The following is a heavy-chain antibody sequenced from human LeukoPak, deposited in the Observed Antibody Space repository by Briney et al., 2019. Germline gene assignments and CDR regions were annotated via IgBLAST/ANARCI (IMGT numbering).Heavy chain of an antibody. CDR3: AKDRDSSSWYFDY. V-gene: IGHV3-30-3*01. D-gene: IGHD6-13*01. J-gene: IGHJ4*02. Sequence: GGSLRLSCAASGFTFSSYAMHGVRQAPGKGLEWVAVISYDGSNKYYADSVKGRFTISRDNSKNTLYLQMNSLRAEDTAVYYCAKDRDSSSWYFDYWGQGTLVTVSS. CDR1: GFTFSSYA. CDR2: ISYDGSNK.